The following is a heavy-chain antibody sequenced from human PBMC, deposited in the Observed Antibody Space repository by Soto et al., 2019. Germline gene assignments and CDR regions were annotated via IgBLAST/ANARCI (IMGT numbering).Heavy chain of an antibody. J-gene: IGHJ3*02. Sequence: SETLSLTCTVSGGSIGSGDYYWSWIRQPPGKGLEWIGYIYYSGSTYYNPSLKSRVTISVDTSKNQFSLKLSSVTAADTAVYYCARVPITFGGVRTDFDIWGQGTMVTVSS. CDR1: GGSIGSGDYY. V-gene: IGHV4-30-4*01. D-gene: IGHD3-16*01. CDR3: ARVPITFGGVRTDFDI. CDR2: IYYSGST.